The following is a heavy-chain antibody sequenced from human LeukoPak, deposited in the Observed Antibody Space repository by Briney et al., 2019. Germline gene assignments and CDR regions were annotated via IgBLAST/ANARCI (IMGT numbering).Heavy chain of an antibody. CDR3: AKSVGPTRDFDY. Sequence: GGSLRLSCAASGFTFSSYAMHWVRQAPGMGLEWVAFIRYDGSDKYYADSVKGRFTISRDNPRNTVYLHMNSLSAKDTALYYCAKSVGPTRDFDYWGQGTLVTVSS. D-gene: IGHD1-26*01. J-gene: IGHJ4*02. CDR1: GFTFSSYA. CDR2: IRYDGSDK. V-gene: IGHV3-30*02.